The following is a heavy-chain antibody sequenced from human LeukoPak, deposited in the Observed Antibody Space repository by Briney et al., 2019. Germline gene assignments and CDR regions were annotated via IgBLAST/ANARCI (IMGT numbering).Heavy chain of an antibody. CDR2: ISAYNGNT. D-gene: IGHD1-26*01. CDR3: ARMIGIVGATRNFDY. V-gene: IGHV1-18*01. CDR1: GYTFTSYG. J-gene: IGHJ4*02. Sequence: ASVKVSCKASGYTFTSYGISWVRQAPGQGLEWMGWISAYNGNTNYAQKLQGRVTMTTDTSTSTAYMELRSLRSDDTAVYYCARMIGIVGATRNFDYWGQGTLVTVSS.